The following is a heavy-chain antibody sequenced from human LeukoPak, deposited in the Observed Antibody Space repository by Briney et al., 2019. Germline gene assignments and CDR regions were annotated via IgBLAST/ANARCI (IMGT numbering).Heavy chain of an antibody. D-gene: IGHD3-10*01. V-gene: IGHV3-21*01. J-gene: IGHJ4*02. CDR1: GFTFSSYS. CDR2: ISSSSSYI. Sequence: PGGSLRLSCAASGFTFSSYSMNWVRQAPGKGLEWVSSISSSSSYIYYADSVEGRFTISRDNAKNSLYLQMNSLRAEDTAVYYCARAAPTMVRGVSAPIPDYWGQGTLVTVSS. CDR3: ARAAPTMVRGVSAPIPDY.